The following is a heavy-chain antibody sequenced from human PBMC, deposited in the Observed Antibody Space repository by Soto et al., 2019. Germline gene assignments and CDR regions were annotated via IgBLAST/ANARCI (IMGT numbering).Heavy chain of an antibody. J-gene: IGHJ4*02. CDR3: ARDMTRTVVPYFDC. CDR2: IKPSGGST. V-gene: IGHV1-46*01. D-gene: IGHD1-7*01. Sequence: QVQLVQSGAEVKKPGASVKVSCKASGYTFTSHYMHWVRQAPGQGLEWLGIIKPSGGSTSYAQKFQGRVNMTRDTSTSTVYMELSILRSEDTAVYYCARDMTRTVVPYFDCWGQGTLVTVSP. CDR1: GYTFTSHY.